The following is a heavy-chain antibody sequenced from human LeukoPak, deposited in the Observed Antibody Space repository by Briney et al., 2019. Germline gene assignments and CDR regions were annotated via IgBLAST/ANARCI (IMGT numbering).Heavy chain of an antibody. Sequence: SQTLSLTCTVSRGSISSGGYYWSWIRQPPGKGLDWIESIYHSGSTYYNPSLKSRVTISVDTSKNQFSLKLSSVTAADTAVYYCARVGYCSGGSCLDYWGQGSLVTVYS. J-gene: IGHJ4*02. D-gene: IGHD2-15*01. CDR2: IYHSGST. CDR3: ARVGYCSGGSCLDY. V-gene: IGHV4-39*07. CDR1: RGSISSGGYY.